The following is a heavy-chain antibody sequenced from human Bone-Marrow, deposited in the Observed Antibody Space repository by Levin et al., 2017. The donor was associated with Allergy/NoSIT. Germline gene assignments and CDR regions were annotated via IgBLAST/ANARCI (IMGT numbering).Heavy chain of an antibody. CDR3: ARLEVGATMKLTGFLG. D-gene: IGHD1-26*01. J-gene: IGHJ4*02. V-gene: IGHV4-59*08. Sequence: SETLSLTCTVSSGSISSYYWSWIRQPPGKGLEWIGYIYYSGSTNYNPSLKSRVTISVDTSKNQFSLKLSSVTAADTAVYYCARLEVGATMKLTGFLGWGQGTLVTVSS. CDR2: IYYSGST. CDR1: SGSISSYY.